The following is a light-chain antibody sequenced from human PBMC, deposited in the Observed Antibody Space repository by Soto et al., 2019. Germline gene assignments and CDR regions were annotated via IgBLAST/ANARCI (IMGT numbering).Light chain of an antibody. CDR2: GAS. CDR3: QQYSRAPLT. J-gene: IGKJ1*01. Sequence: EIVMTQSPATLSVSPGEGATLSCRASQSVYSNLAWYQQKPGQAPRLLIHGASTRATGIPARFSGSGSGTDFTLTISRLEPEDFAVYYCQQYSRAPLTFGHGTKVDIK. CDR1: QSVYSN. V-gene: IGKV3-15*01.